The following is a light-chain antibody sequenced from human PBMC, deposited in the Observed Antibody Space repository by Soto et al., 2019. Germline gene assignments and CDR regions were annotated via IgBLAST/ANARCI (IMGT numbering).Light chain of an antibody. CDR3: LQDYNYPPT. Sequence: AIQMTQSPSSLSASVGDRFTITCRASQGIRNDLGWYQQKPGKAPKLLIYAASSLQSGVPSRFSGNGSGTDFTLTISSLQPEDFATYYCLQDYNYPPTFGQGTKVDIK. V-gene: IGKV1-6*01. CDR2: AAS. J-gene: IGKJ1*01. CDR1: QGIRND.